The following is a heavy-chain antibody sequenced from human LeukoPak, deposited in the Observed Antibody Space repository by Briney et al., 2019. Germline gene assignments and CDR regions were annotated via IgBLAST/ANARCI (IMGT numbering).Heavy chain of an antibody. CDR1: GDSIRSYH. D-gene: IGHD3-22*01. CDR3: ARIALYDSSGYHFDS. V-gene: IGHV4-59*01. Sequence: SETLSLTCTVSGDSIRSYHWSWIRQPPGKGLEWLGHLYYSGSTNYNPSPKSRLTISVDTSKNQFSLKLSSVTAADTAVYYCARIALYDSSGYHFDSWGQGTLVTVSS. CDR2: LYYSGST. J-gene: IGHJ4*02.